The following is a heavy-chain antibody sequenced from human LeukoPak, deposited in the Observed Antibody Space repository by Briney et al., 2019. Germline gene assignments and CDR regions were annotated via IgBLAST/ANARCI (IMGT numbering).Heavy chain of an antibody. Sequence: GGSLRLSCAASEFTFNTYTMNWVRQAPGKGLEWVSSITASSTAIYSADSVKGRFTISRDNAKNLLYLQMNSLRAEDTAVYYCARTYFDILTGYNPYFDYWGQGTLVTVSS. CDR3: ARTYFDILTGYNPYFDY. CDR1: EFTFNTYT. J-gene: IGHJ4*02. V-gene: IGHV3-21*01. D-gene: IGHD3-9*01. CDR2: ITASSTAI.